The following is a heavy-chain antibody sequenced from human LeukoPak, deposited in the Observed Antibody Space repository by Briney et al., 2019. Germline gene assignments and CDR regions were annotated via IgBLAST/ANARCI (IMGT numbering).Heavy chain of an antibody. CDR1: GGSISSTSYF. CDR3: ARETEMANLDY. Sequence: NPSETLSLTCTVSGGSISSTSYFWGWIRQPPGKGLEWIGIIYYSGSTSYNPSLKSRVTIPLHTSKNQFSLKLSSVTAADTAVYYCARETEMANLDYWGQGTLVTVSS. CDR2: IYYSGST. J-gene: IGHJ4*02. V-gene: IGHV4-39*01. D-gene: IGHD5-24*01.